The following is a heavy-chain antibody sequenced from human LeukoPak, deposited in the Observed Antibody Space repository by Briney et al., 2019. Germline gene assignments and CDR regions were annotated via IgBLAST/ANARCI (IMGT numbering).Heavy chain of an antibody. Sequence: GGSLGLSCAASSFTFSTYGMHWVRQAPGKGLEWMAVISYDGSNKYYADSVKGRFTISRDNSKNTLYLQMNSLRPEDTAVYYCARGWLQSDYWGQGTLVTVSS. CDR3: ARGWLQSDY. V-gene: IGHV3-30*03. CDR1: SFTFSTYG. D-gene: IGHD5-24*01. CDR2: ISYDGSNK. J-gene: IGHJ4*02.